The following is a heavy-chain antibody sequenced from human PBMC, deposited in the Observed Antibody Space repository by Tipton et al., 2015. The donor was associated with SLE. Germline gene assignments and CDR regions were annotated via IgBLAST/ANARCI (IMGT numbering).Heavy chain of an antibody. CDR3: ARGLSGWYGGGY. D-gene: IGHD6-19*01. CDR1: GGSISSHY. V-gene: IGHV4-59*11. CDR2: IYYSGST. Sequence: LRLSCTVSGGSISSHYWSWIRQPPGKGLEWIGYIYYSGSTNYNPSLKSRVTISVDTSKNQFSLKLSSVTAADTAVYYCARGLSGWYGGGYWGQGTLVTVSS. J-gene: IGHJ4*02.